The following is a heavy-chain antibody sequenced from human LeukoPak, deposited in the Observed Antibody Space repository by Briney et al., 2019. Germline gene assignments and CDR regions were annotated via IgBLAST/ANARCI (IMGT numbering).Heavy chain of an antibody. V-gene: IGHV3-11*04. Sequence: GGPLRLSCAASGFTFSNYYMSWVRQAPGKGLEWVSYISSSGSTIYYADSVKGRFTISRDKAKNSLYLQMNSLRAEDTAVNYCARDEGSGSYSVVFDYWGQGTLVTVSS. CDR2: ISSSGSTI. J-gene: IGHJ4*02. CDR3: ARDEGSGSYSVVFDY. CDR1: GFTFSNYY. D-gene: IGHD3-10*01.